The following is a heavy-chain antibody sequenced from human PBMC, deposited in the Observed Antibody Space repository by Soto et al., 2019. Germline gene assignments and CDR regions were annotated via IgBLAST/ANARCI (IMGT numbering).Heavy chain of an antibody. CDR2: ISSNGGST. CDR1: GFTFSSYA. V-gene: IGHV3-64*01. CDR3: AREPWAAAGTWYSTPLTDY. D-gene: IGHD6-13*01. Sequence: EVQLVESGGGLVQPGGSLRLSCAASGFTFSSYAMHWVRQAPGKGLEYVSAISSNGGSTYYANSVKGRFTISRDNSKNTLYLQMGSLRAEDMAVYYCAREPWAAAGTWYSTPLTDYWGQGSLVTVSS. J-gene: IGHJ4*02.